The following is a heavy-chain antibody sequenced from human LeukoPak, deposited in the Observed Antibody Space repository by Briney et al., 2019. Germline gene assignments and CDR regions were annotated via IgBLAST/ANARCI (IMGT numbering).Heavy chain of an antibody. V-gene: IGHV4-34*01. Sequence: SETLSLTCAVYGGSFSGYYWSWIRQPPGKGLEWIGEINHSGSTNYNPSLKSRVTISVDTSKNQFSLKLSSVTAADTAVYYCARDRGDSSGNWFDPWGQGTLVTVSS. J-gene: IGHJ5*02. D-gene: IGHD6-19*01. CDR1: GGSFSGYY. CDR2: INHSGST. CDR3: ARDRGDSSGNWFDP.